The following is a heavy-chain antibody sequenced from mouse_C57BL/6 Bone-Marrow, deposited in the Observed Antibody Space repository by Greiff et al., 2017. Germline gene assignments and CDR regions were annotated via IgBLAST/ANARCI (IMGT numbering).Heavy chain of an antibody. V-gene: IGHV1-85*01. J-gene: IGHJ1*03. CDR3: ARDTTVPCYWYFDV. Sequence: QVQLQQSGPELVKPGASVKLSCKASGYTFTSYDINWVKQRPGQGLEWIGWIYPRDGSTKYNEKFKGKATLTVDTSSSTAYMELHSLTSEDSAIYYCARDTTVPCYWYFDVWGTGTTVTVSS. CDR1: GYTFTSYD. CDR2: IYPRDGST. D-gene: IGHD1-1*01.